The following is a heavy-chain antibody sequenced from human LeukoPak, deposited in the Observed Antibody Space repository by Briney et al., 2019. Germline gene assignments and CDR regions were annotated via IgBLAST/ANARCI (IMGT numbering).Heavy chain of an antibody. Sequence: GGSLRLSCAASGFTFDDYAMHWVRQAPGKGLEWVSGISWNSGSIGYADSVKGRFTISRDNAKNSLYLQMNSLRAEDTALYYCAKASPRAYCGGDCYPDYWGQGTLVTVSS. CDR2: ISWNSGSI. V-gene: IGHV3-9*01. D-gene: IGHD2-21*02. J-gene: IGHJ4*02. CDR3: AKASPRAYCGGDCYPDY. CDR1: GFTFDDYA.